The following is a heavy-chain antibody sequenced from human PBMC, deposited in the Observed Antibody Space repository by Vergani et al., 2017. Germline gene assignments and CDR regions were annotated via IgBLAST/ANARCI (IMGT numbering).Heavy chain of an antibody. CDR3: ARDEGGCSSTSCYISAFDI. D-gene: IGHD2-2*02. CDR1: GGSISSYY. V-gene: IGHV4-4*07. Sequence: QAQLQESGPGLVKPSETLSLTCTVSGGSISSYYWSWIRQPAGKGLEWIGRIYTSGSTNYNPSLKSRVTMSVDTSKNQFSLKLSSVTAADTAVYYCARDEGGCSSTSCYISAFDIWGQGTMVTVSS. J-gene: IGHJ3*02. CDR2: IYTSGST.